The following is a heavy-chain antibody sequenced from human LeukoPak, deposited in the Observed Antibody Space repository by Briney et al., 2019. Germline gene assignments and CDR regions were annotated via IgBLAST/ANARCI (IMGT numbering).Heavy chain of an antibody. CDR1: GFTFSSYW. D-gene: IGHD2-2*02. J-gene: IGHJ3*02. V-gene: IGHV3-7*01. CDR3: ARGWGDCTTVSCYTGGDVFDM. Sequence: GGSLRLSCAASGFTFSSYWMSWVRQAPGKGLEWVANIKQDGSEKYYVDSVKGRFTISRDNTKNSLFLQMNSLRAEDTAVYYCARGWGDCTTVSCYTGGDVFDMWGQGTMVTVSS. CDR2: IKQDGSEK.